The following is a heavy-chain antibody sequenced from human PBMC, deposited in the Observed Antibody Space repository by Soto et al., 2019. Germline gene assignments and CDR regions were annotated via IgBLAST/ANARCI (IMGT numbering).Heavy chain of an antibody. CDR3: ARGWDVVMGPNY. Sequence: ASVKVSCKASGDTFTGYLMHWVRQAPGQGLEWMGWINTNNGGTNSAQKFQGRVTMTMDTSIITAYMELSSLRSDDTAIYYCARGWDVVMGPNYWGQGTQVTVSS. J-gene: IGHJ4*02. V-gene: IGHV1-2*02. D-gene: IGHD2-15*01. CDR2: INTNNGGT. CDR1: GDTFTGYL.